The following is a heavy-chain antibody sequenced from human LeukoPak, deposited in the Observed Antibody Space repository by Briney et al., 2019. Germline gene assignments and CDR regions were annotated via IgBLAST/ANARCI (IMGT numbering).Heavy chain of an antibody. CDR3: TRTTAGYCSGGSCYPMGPAFDI. Sequence: GGALRLSCTASGFTFGDYAMSWFRQAPGKGLEWVGFIRSKAYGGTTEYAASVKGRYTISRDHSKSIAYLQMNSLKTEDTAVYYCTRTTAGYCSGGSCYPMGPAFDIWGQGTMVTVSS. D-gene: IGHD2-15*01. V-gene: IGHV3-49*03. CDR1: GFTFGDYA. J-gene: IGHJ3*02. CDR2: IRSKAYGGTT.